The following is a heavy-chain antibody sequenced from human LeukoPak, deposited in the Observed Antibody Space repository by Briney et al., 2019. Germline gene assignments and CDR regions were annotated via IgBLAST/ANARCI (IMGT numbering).Heavy chain of an antibody. J-gene: IGHJ4*02. Sequence: ASVKVSCKASGYTFTSYDTNWVRQATGQGLEWMGWMNPNSGNTGYAQKFQGRVTMTRNTSISTAYMELSSLGSEDTAVYYCARYYYYDSSGYYQSYTDYWGQGTLVTVSS. D-gene: IGHD3-22*01. V-gene: IGHV1-8*01. CDR1: GYTFTSYD. CDR3: ARYYYYDSSGYYQSYTDY. CDR2: MNPNSGNT.